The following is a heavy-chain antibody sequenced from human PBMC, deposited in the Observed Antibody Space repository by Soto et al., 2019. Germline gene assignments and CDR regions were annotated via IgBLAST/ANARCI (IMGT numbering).Heavy chain of an antibody. Sequence: ASVKVSCKVSGYTVTELSIHWVRQAPGKGLEWMGGLDPEFGETIYAEKFQGRVTMTEDTSTDTAYMELSSLRSEDTAVYHCAVTDYEFCSGGSCYSGWGWLDPLGQGTLVTVSS. V-gene: IGHV1-24*01. CDR1: GYTVTELS. D-gene: IGHD2-15*01. CDR3: AVTDYEFCSGGSCYSGWGWLDP. J-gene: IGHJ5*02. CDR2: LDPEFGET.